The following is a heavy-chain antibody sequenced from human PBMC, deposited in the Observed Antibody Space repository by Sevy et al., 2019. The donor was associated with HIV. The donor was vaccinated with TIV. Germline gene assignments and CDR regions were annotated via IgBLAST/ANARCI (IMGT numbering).Heavy chain of an antibody. J-gene: IGHJ2*01. CDR1: GFTFSSYD. CDR3: ARGPAYCCGDCYSRDCYFDL. Sequence: GGSLRLSCAASGFTFSSYDMHWVRQATGKGLEWVSAIGTAGDPYYPGSVKGRFTISREYAKNSLYLRMNSLRAGDTAVYYCARGPAYCCGDCYSRDCYFDLWGRGTLVTVSS. D-gene: IGHD2-21*01. V-gene: IGHV3-13*05. CDR2: IGTAGDP.